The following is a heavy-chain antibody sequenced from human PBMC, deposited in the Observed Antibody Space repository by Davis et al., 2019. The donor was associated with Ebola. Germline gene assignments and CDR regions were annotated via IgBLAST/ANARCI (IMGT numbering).Heavy chain of an antibody. J-gene: IGHJ4*02. CDR1: AASFSGYY. CDR2: INHSGSS. CDR3: ARRVTIYYYFDY. V-gene: IGHV4-34*01. Sequence: PSETLSPTCALYAASFSGYYWSWIRQPPGKWLEWIGEINHSGSSNYNPSLKSRVAISVDTSKNQFSLKLSSVTAADTAVYYCARRVTIYYYFDYWGQGTLVPVSS. D-gene: IGHD3-9*01.